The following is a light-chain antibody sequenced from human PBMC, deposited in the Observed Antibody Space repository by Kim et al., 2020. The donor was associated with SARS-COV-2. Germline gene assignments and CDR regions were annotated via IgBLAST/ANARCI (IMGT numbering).Light chain of an antibody. CDR1: SGHSSYA. V-gene: IGLV4-69*01. J-gene: IGLJ2*01. CDR3: QTQKV. CDR2: LNSDGSH. Sequence: SLGASVKLTCTLRSGHSSYAIACHQQQPEKGPRYLMKLNSDGSHSKGDGIPDRFSGSSSGAERYLTISSLQSEDEVDYYCQTQKVFGGGTQLTVL.